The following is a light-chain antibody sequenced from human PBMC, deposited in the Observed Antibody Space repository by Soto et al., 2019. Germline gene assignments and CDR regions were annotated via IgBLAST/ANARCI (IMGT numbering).Light chain of an antibody. V-gene: IGKV3-15*01. CDR2: GAS. CDR1: QSVSSN. Sequence: EIVMTQSPATLSVSPGERATLSCRASQSVSSNLAWYQQKPGQAPRLIVYGASTRATGIPARFSGTGSGTEFTLTISSLQSEDFAVYYCQQYTNWPPAFGRGTKVEIK. CDR3: QQYTNWPPA. J-gene: IGKJ1*01.